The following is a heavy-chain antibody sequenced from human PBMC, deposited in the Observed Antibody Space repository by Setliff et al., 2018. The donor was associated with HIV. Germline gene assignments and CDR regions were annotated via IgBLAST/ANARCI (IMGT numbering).Heavy chain of an antibody. Sequence: PGGSLRLSCAVSGFTFSTYGMHWVRQAPGKGLEWVTFIEHDGSKKFYADSVKGRFTISRDNSKNTLSLQMNSLRAEDTAVYYCAKTLPTLYPPHNYYYGMDVWGQGTTVTVSS. V-gene: IGHV3-30*02. CDR1: GFTFSTYG. CDR3: AKTLPTLYPPHNYYYGMDV. D-gene: IGHD2-15*01. J-gene: IGHJ6*02. CDR2: IEHDGSKK.